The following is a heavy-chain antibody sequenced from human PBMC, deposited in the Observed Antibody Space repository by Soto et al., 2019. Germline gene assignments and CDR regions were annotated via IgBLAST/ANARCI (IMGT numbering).Heavy chain of an antibody. V-gene: IGHV4-59*01. Sequence: SETLSLTCTVSDGSISNFYWSWIRQPPGKGLEWIGYISSSGNTNYNPSLKSRVSISVDTSKNQFSLNLTSVTAADTAVYYCARAQMVLTRSYFDSWGQGTQVTVYS. CDR3: ARAQMVLTRSYFDS. J-gene: IGHJ4*02. CDR2: ISSSGNT. D-gene: IGHD3-22*01. CDR1: DGSISNFY.